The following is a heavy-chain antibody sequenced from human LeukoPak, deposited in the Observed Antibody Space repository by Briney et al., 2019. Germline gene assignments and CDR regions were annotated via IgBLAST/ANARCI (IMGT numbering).Heavy chain of an antibody. V-gene: IGHV3-23*01. CDR1: GFTFSSYA. J-gene: IGHJ4*02. CDR3: AKTGAVAGTNYFDY. Sequence: GGSLRPSCAASGFTFSSYAMSWVRQAPGKGLEWVSAISGSGGSTYYADSVKGRFTISRDNSKNTLYLQMNSLRAEDTAVYYCAKTGAVAGTNYFDYWGQGTLVTVSS. D-gene: IGHD6-19*01. CDR2: ISGSGGST.